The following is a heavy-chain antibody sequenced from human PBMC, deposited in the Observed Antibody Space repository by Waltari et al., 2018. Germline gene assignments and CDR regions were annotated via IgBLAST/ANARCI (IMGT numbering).Heavy chain of an antibody. V-gene: IGHV3-30*02. Sequence: QVRLVDSGGGVVQPGGSVRLSCAASGFTFSSYGMHWVRQAPGKGLEWVAFIRYDGTIKYYADSVKGRFTISRDNSKNTLYLQMSSLRAEDTAVYYCAKEGWFDPWGQGTLVTVSS. CDR3: AKEGWFDP. CDR2: IRYDGTIK. J-gene: IGHJ5*02. CDR1: GFTFSSYG.